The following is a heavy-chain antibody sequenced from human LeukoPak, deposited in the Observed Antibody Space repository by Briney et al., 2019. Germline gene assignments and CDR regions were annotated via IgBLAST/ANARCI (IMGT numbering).Heavy chain of an antibody. Sequence: GGSLRLSCAASGFTFSSYEMNWVRQAPGKGLEWVSYISSSGSTIYYADSVKGRLTISRDNAKNSLYLQMNSLRAEDTAVYYCARDEGIAARLFDYWGQGTLVTVSS. D-gene: IGHD6-6*01. J-gene: IGHJ4*02. V-gene: IGHV3-48*03. CDR3: ARDEGIAARLFDY. CDR1: GFTFSSYE. CDR2: ISSSGSTI.